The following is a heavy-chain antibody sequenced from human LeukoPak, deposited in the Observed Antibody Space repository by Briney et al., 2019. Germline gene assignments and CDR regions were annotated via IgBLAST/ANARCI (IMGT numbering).Heavy chain of an antibody. CDR2: ISGSGGST. CDR3: ARDLGYSSGPNY. J-gene: IGHJ4*02. CDR1: GFTFSSYA. V-gene: IGHV3-23*01. D-gene: IGHD6-19*01. Sequence: PGGSLRLSCAASGFTFSSYAMSWVRQAPGKGLEWVSAISGSGGSTYYADSVKGRFTISRDNSKNTLYLQMNSLRAGDTAVYYCARDLGYSSGPNYWGQGTRVTVSS.